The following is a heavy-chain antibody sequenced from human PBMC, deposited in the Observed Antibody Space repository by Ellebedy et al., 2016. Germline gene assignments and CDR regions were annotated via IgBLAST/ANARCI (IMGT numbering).Heavy chain of an antibody. Sequence: SETLSLXXTVSGGSISSYYWSWIRQPPGKGLEWIGRIYYSGSTNYNPSLKSRVTMSVDTSKSHFSLTLSSVTAADTAVYYCARGTVALRPLRYFDSWGQGTLVAVSS. V-gene: IGHV4-4*07. J-gene: IGHJ4*02. CDR2: IYYSGST. D-gene: IGHD6-19*01. CDR1: GGSISSYY. CDR3: ARGTVALRPLRYFDS.